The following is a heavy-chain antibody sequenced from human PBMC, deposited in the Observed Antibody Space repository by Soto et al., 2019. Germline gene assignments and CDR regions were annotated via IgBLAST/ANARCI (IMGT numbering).Heavy chain of an antibody. CDR3: ARGRRGLRYFDWTNYYCYGMDV. CDR1: GGTFSSYA. D-gene: IGHD3-9*01. CDR2: IIPIFGTA. V-gene: IGHV1-69*06. J-gene: IGHJ6*02. Sequence: ASVKVSCKASGGTFSSYAISWVRQAPGQGLEWMGGIIPIFGTANYAQKFQGRVTITADKSTSTAYMELSSLRSEDTAVYYCARGRRGLRYFDWTNYYCYGMDVWGQGTTVTVSS.